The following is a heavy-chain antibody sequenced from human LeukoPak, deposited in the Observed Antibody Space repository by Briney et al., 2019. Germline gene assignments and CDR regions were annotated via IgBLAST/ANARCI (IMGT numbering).Heavy chain of an antibody. CDR2: IHHSGSA. V-gene: IGHV4-4*03. Sequence: PESLCLTCAVSRASISINLFKWGRDPPGRGREWRGEIHHSGSANYNPSLKRRVTISLATSENQFSLRLSSVTAADTAVYYCVRDRGEWSYSHDYWGQGALVTVSS. D-gene: IGHD3-10*01. CDR3: VRDRGEWSYSHDY. CDR1: RASISINL. J-gene: IGHJ4*02.